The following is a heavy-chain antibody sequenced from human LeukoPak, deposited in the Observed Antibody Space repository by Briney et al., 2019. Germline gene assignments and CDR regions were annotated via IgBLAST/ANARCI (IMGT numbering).Heavy chain of an antibody. D-gene: IGHD3/OR15-3a*01. CDR1: GITLSDYW. V-gene: IGHV3-74*03. CDR2: IESDGTRT. J-gene: IGHJ6*02. Sequence: GGSLRLSCAASGITLSDYWMFWVRQGPGKGLVHVSRIESDGTRTVYADSVKGRFTISRDNAKNTMYLQMNSLRAEDTAVYYCVRGGHKLDIETSRYFYGLDVWGQGTTVTVSS. CDR3: VRGGHKLDIETSRYFYGLDV.